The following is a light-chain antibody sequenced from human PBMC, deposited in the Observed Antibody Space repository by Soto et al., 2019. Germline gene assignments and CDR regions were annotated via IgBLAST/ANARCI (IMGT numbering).Light chain of an antibody. CDR2: GAS. Sequence: EIVMTQSPATLSVSPGERATLSCRASQSVSGNLAWCQQKPGQAPRLLIYGASTRASGIPAMFSGSGSGTEFTLTISSLQSEDFAVYYCQQYNNWPPTFGQGTKVEIK. CDR3: QQYNNWPPT. CDR1: QSVSGN. J-gene: IGKJ1*01. V-gene: IGKV3D-15*01.